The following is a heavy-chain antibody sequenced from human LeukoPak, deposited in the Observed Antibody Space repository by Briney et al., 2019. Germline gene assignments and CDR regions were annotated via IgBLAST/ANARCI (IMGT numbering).Heavy chain of an antibody. J-gene: IGHJ4*02. CDR1: GFTFSSYG. CDR3: ARGIHYDSSGSPFGY. D-gene: IGHD3-22*01. Sequence: GRSLRLSCAASGFTFSSYGMHWVRQAPGKGLEWVAVIWYDGSNKYYADSVKGRFTTSRDNSKNTLYLQMNSLRAEDTAVYYCARGIHYDSSGSPFGYWGQGTLVTVSS. V-gene: IGHV3-33*01. CDR2: IWYDGSNK.